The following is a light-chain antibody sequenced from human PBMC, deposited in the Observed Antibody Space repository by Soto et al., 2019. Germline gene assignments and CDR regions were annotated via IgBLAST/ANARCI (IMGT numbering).Light chain of an antibody. Sequence: EIVMTQSPATLSVSPGERATLSCRASQSVGNNLAWYQQKPGQAPRLLIHGKSTRATGVPARFSGSGSGTEFTLTISSLQSEDFAVYYCQQCDDWPRTFGQGTK. CDR1: QSVGNN. CDR3: QQCDDWPRT. CDR2: GKS. V-gene: IGKV3-15*01. J-gene: IGKJ1*01.